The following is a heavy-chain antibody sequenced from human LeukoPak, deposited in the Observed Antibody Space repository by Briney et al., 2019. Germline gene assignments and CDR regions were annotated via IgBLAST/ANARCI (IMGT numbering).Heavy chain of an antibody. CDR2: IDYDGGGG. Sequence: PGGSLRLSCTVSGFTPSSYEMSWIRQAPGKGLEWVSSIDYDGGGGHYADSVKGRFTISRDNAKNSLYLQMNSLRAEDTAVYYCARVEASGYEYGAFDYWGQGTLVTVSS. CDR1: GFTPSSYE. D-gene: IGHD5-12*01. V-gene: IGHV3-7*01. CDR3: ARVEASGYEYGAFDY. J-gene: IGHJ4*02.